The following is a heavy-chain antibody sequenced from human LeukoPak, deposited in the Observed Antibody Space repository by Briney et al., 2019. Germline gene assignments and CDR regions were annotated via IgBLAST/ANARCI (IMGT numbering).Heavy chain of an antibody. CDR2: IYPGDSRT. CDR3: ARQPKHSSPFDY. V-gene: IGHV5-51*01. J-gene: IGHJ4*02. Sequence: GESLKISCKGSGYTFATYWIGWVRQMPGKGLEWMRIIYPGDSRTTYSPSFQGQVTISADKSISTAYLQWSSLKASDTAMYYCARQPKHSSPFDYWGQGTLVTVSS. D-gene: IGHD6-13*01. CDR1: GYTFATYW.